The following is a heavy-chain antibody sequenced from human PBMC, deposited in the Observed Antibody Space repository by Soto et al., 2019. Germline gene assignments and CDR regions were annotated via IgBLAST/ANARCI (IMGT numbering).Heavy chain of an antibody. CDR1: GFTFDDYG. J-gene: IGHJ4*02. D-gene: IGHD1-26*01. CDR3: VRGASLNFDY. V-gene: IGHV3-20*04. Sequence: GGSLRLSCAASGFTFDDYGMSWARQAPGKGLEWVSGVNWNGGSTGYADSVKGRFTISRDNAKNSLYLQMNSLRAEDTAFYYCVRGASLNFDYWGQGTLVTSPQ. CDR2: VNWNGGST.